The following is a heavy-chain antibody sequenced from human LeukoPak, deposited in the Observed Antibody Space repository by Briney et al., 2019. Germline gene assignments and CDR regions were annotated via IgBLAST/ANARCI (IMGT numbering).Heavy chain of an antibody. V-gene: IGHV3-30*02. J-gene: IGHJ4*02. Sequence: PGGSLRLSCAASGFTFSSYGMHWVRQAPGKGLEWVAFIRYDGSYKYYADSVKGRFTISRDNSKNTLYMQMNSLRAEDTAVYYCAKGAGDSSAWYAIFDYWGQGTLVTVSS. CDR1: GFTFSSYG. D-gene: IGHD6-13*01. CDR3: AKGAGDSSAWYAIFDY. CDR2: IRYDGSYK.